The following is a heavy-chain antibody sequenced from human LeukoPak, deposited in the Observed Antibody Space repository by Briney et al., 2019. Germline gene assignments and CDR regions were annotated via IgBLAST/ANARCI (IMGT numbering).Heavy chain of an antibody. CDR1: GFTLSSYA. CDR2: ISYDGSNK. J-gene: IGHJ4*02. Sequence: GGSLILSCAASGFTLSSYAMHWVRQAPGKGLEWVAVISYDGSNKYYADSVKGRFTIPRDNSKNTLYLQMISLRAEDTAVYYCARDPPSPYSYGFTTDDYWGQGTLVTVSS. D-gene: IGHD5-18*01. V-gene: IGHV3-30*01. CDR3: ARDPPSPYSYGFTTDDY.